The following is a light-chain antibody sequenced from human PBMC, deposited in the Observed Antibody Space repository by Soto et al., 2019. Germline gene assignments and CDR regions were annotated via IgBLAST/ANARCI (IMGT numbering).Light chain of an antibody. CDR2: WAS. CDR1: QRLLYRSNNKNY. V-gene: IGKV4-1*01. Sequence: DTVMSQSPASLAVSVGGRATINCKSSQRLLYRSNNKNYLAWYQHKAGQPPKLLIYWASTRDSGVPDRFSGSGSGTDFTLTINNVQAEDVAVYYCQQYYNPPWTFGQGTKVEI. J-gene: IGKJ1*01. CDR3: QQYYNPPWT.